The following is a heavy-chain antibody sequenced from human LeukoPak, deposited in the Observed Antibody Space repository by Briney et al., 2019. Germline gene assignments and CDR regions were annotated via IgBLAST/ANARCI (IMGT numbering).Heavy chain of an antibody. D-gene: IGHD6-13*01. CDR1: GFTFDDYA. J-gene: IGHJ2*01. Sequence: PGGSLRLSCAASGFTFDDYAMHWVRQAPGKGLEWVSGISWNSGSIGYADSVKGRFTISRDNAKNSLYLQMNSLRAEDTALYYCATWTAAESYWYFDLWGRGTLVTVSS. V-gene: IGHV3-9*01. CDR3: ATWTAAESYWYFDL. CDR2: ISWNSGSI.